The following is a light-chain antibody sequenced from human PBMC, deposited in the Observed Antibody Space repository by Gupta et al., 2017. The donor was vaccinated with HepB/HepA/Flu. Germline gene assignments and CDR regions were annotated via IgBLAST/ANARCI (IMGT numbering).Light chain of an antibody. V-gene: IGLV10-54*01. Sequence: QAGLTQPPSVSKDLRQTATLTCTGNNNNVGNQGAAWLQQHQGHPPKLLSNRNNNRPAGISERLSASRSGNTASLTITGLQPEDAADYYCSAWDSSVSAWVFGGGTKVTVL. CDR1: NNNVGNQG. CDR2: RNN. J-gene: IGLJ3*02. CDR3: SAWDSSVSAWV.